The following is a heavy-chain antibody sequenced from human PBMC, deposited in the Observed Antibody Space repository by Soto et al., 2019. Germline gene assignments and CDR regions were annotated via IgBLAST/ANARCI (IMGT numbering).Heavy chain of an antibody. D-gene: IGHD5-18*01. CDR2: SNTDGRST. CDR3: ARERRYSYGSDAFDI. Sequence: EVQLVESGGGLVQPGGSLRLSCAASGFTFSSYWMHWVRQAPGKGLVWVSRSNTDGRSTSYVGSMRGRFTISRDNAKNTLYLQMNSLRAEDTAVYYCARERRYSYGSDAFDIWGQGTMVTVSS. CDR1: GFTFSSYW. V-gene: IGHV3-74*01. J-gene: IGHJ3*02.